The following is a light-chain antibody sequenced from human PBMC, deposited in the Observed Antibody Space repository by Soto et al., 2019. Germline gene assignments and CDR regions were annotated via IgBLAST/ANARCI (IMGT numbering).Light chain of an antibody. V-gene: IGLV2-8*01. CDR3: SSYAGSNIL. CDR1: SSDVGGYNY. J-gene: IGLJ1*01. CDR2: EVS. Sequence: QSALTQPPSASGSPGQSVTISCTGTSSDVGGYNYVSWYQQHPGKAPKLMIYEVSKRPSGVPDRFSGSKSGNTASLTASGLQAEDEADYYCSSYAGSNILFGTGTKVTVL.